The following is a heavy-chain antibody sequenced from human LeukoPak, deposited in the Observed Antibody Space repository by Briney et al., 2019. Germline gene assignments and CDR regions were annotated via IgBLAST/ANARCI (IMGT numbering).Heavy chain of an antibody. J-gene: IGHJ4*02. V-gene: IGHV3-21*01. CDR2: ISGGSSFT. Sequence: GGSLSLSCAASGFSFSSFSMNWVRQAPGKGLEWVSYISGGSSFTYYVDSVKGRFTISRDNAKNSLYLQMNSLRAEDTAVYYCARDLGYSSGPNYWGQGTRVTVSS. CDR3: ARDLGYSSGPNY. CDR1: GFSFSSFS. D-gene: IGHD6-19*01.